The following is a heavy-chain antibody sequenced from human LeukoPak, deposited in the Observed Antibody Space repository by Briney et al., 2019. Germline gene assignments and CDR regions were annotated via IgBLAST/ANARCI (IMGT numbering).Heavy chain of an antibody. CDR3: ASHGPRYCSHGTCQRWFDP. V-gene: IGHV3-53*01. Sequence: GGSLRLSCAVSGVSVSSNYMSWVRQAPGKGLEWVSVIYSSGDTHYADSVQGRFTISRDNSRNTLYLQMNNLRAEDTAVYYCASHGPRYCSHGTCQRWFDPWGQGTLVTVSS. D-gene: IGHD2-15*01. CDR2: IYSSGDT. CDR1: GVSVSSNY. J-gene: IGHJ5*02.